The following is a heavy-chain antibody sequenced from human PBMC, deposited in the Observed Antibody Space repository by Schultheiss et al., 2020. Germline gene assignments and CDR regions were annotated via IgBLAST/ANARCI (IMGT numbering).Heavy chain of an antibody. V-gene: IGHV4-61*01. J-gene: IGHJ4*02. Sequence: SETLSLTCTVSGGSVSSGSYYWSWIRQPPGKGLEWIGYIYYSGSTYYNPSLKSRVTISVDTSKNQFSLKLSSVTAADTAVYYCARGRAQYFDYWGQGTLVTVSS. CDR2: IYYSGST. CDR3: ARGRAQYFDY. CDR1: GGSVSSGSYY.